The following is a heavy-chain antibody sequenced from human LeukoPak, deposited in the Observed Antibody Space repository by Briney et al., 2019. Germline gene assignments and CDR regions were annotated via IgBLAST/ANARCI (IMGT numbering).Heavy chain of an antibody. CDR1: GFTFSSYA. CDR3: AKHQISSSWYAY. V-gene: IGHV3-23*01. J-gene: IGHJ4*02. Sequence: GGSLRLSCAASGFTFSSYAMSWVRQAPGKGLGWVSAISATGGSTNYAGSVKGRFSISRDNSANTLFLQIHSLRAEESALYFFAKHQISSSWYAYWGQGLLVTVSS. D-gene: IGHD6-13*01. CDR2: ISATGGST.